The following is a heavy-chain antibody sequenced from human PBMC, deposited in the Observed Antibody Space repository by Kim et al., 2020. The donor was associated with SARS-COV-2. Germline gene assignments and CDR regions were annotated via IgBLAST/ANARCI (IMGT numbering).Heavy chain of an antibody. CDR3: AKWGSFAGGWSGPFDH. CDR1: GFTFSNYA. Sequence: GGSLRLSCEGSGFTFSNYAINWVRQAPGKGLEWVSIIHNDGSSTAYADSVKGRFTISRDNSKNTLYLQMNSLRAEDTAVYYCAKWGSFAGGWSGPFDHWGQGTLVTVSS. V-gene: IGHV3-23*03. CDR2: IHNDGSST. D-gene: IGHD6-19*01. J-gene: IGHJ4*02.